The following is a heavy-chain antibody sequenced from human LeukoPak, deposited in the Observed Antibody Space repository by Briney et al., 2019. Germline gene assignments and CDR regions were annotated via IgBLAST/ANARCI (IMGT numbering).Heavy chain of an antibody. V-gene: IGHV4-39*01. CDR3: ARYRIAPHVDY. CDR2: ISYSGST. CDR1: GGSISSSSYY. Sequence: SETLSLTCTVSGGSISSSSYYWGWIRQPPGKGLEWIGSISYSGSTSYNPSLKSRATISVDTSKNQFSLKLSSVTAADTALFYCARYRIAPHVDYWGQGTLVTVSS. J-gene: IGHJ4*02. D-gene: IGHD3-16*02.